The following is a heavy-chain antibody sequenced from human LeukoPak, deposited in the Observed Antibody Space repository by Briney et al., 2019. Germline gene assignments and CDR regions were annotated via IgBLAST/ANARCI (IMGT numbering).Heavy chain of an antibody. CDR1: GFTFRTYG. V-gene: IGHV3-30*02. J-gene: IGHJ6*02. Sequence: PGGSLRLSCAASGFTFRTYGMHWVRQAPGKGLEWVAFIRSDGTIKYYADSVKGRFTISRDNSKNTLYLQMNSLRAEDTAVYYCAKAQDVAYYGMDVWGQGTTVTVSS. CDR3: AKAQDVAYYGMDV. CDR2: IRSDGTIK.